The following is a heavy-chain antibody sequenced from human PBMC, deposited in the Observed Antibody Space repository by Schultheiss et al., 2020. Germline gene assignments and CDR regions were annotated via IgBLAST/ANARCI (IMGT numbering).Heavy chain of an antibody. CDR2: ISFDGSYK. Sequence: GESLKISCAASGFTFSLSAIHWVRQAPGKGLEWVSFISFDGSYKYYTDSVKGRFTISRDNSRNTVYLQMNSLRAADTAVYYCARDHDLKYDLWSGYYEANWFDAWGQGTLVTVSS. D-gene: IGHD3-3*01. CDR3: ARDHDLKYDLWSGYYEANWFDA. CDR1: GFTFSLSA. V-gene: IGHV3-30*10. J-gene: IGHJ5*02.